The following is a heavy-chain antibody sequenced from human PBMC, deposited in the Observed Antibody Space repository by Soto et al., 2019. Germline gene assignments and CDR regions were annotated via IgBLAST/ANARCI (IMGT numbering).Heavy chain of an antibody. D-gene: IGHD5-12*01. J-gene: IGHJ6*03. CDR2: ISGSGGST. CDR1: GFTFSSYA. CDR3: AKTPGIINVNIVATSYMEV. V-gene: IGHV3-23*01. Sequence: GGSLRLSCAASGFTFSSYAMSWVRQAPGKGLEWVSAISGSGGSTYYADSVKGRFTISRDNSKNTLYLQMNSLRAEDTAVYYCAKTPGIINVNIVATSYMEVWGKGTTDTVSS.